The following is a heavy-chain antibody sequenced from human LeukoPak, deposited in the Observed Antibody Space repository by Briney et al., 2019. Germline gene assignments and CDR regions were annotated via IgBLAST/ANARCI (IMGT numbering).Heavy chain of an antibody. V-gene: IGHV4-59*12. Sequence: SETLSLTCTVSGGSISSYYWSWIRQPPGKGLEWIGEIYHSGSTNYNPSLKSRVTISVDKSKNQFSLKLSSVTAADTAVYYCARLVVAASGPNFDYWGRGTLVTVSS. CDR1: GGSISSYY. CDR3: ARLVVAASGPNFDY. CDR2: IYHSGST. D-gene: IGHD2-15*01. J-gene: IGHJ4*02.